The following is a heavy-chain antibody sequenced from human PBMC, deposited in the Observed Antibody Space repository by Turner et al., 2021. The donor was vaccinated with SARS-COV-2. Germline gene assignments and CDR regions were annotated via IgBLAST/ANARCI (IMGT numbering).Heavy chain of an antibody. CDR3: ADY. J-gene: IGHJ4*02. D-gene: IGHD5-18*01. CDR2: VSWNGSRT. CDR1: GFTFSNSD. V-gene: IGHV3-35*01. Sequence: EVQLVESGGGLVQPGGSLRLSCAASGFTFSNSDMNWVHQAPGKGLEWVSGVSWNGSRTNYADSVKGRFIISRDNSRNTLYLQTNSLRTRGYTYDAVADYWGQGTLVTVSS.